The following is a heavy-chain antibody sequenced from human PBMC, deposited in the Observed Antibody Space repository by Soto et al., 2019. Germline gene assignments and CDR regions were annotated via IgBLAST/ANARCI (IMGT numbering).Heavy chain of an antibody. CDR2: ISAYNGNT. V-gene: IGHV1-18*04. CDR1: GYTFTSYG. J-gene: IGHJ3*02. Sequence: ASVKVSCKXSGYTFTSYGISWVRQAPGQGLEWMGWISAYNGNTNYAQKLQGRVTMTTDTSTSTAYMELRSLRSDDTAVYYCARGAYCSGGSCYSSAFDIWGQGTMVTVSS. CDR3: ARGAYCSGGSCYSSAFDI. D-gene: IGHD2-15*01.